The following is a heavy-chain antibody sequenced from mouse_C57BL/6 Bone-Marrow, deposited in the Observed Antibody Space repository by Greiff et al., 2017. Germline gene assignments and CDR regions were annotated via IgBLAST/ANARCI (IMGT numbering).Heavy chain of an antibody. CDR2: IDPSDSYT. Sequence: QVQLQQSGAELVKPGASVKLSCKASGYTFTSYWMQWVKQRPGQGLEWIGEIDPSDSYTNYNQKFKGKATLTVDTSSSTAYMQLSSLTSEDSAVYYCARTSVYYYGSSYWYFDVWGTGTTVTVSS. V-gene: IGHV1-50*01. CDR3: ARTSVYYYGSSYWYFDV. J-gene: IGHJ1*03. D-gene: IGHD1-1*01. CDR1: GYTFTSYW.